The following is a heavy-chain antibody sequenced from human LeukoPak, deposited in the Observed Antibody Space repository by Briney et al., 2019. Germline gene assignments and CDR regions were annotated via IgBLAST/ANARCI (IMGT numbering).Heavy chain of an antibody. Sequence: SETLSLTCTVSGDSISSYYCSWIRQPPGKGLEWIGYIYYSGSTSYNPSLKSRVTISLDTSKKQFSLKLTSVTAADTAVYYCAREYSSSWYNWFDPWGQGTLVTVSS. CDR2: IYYSGST. CDR3: AREYSSSWYNWFDP. CDR1: GDSISSYY. J-gene: IGHJ5*02. V-gene: IGHV4-59*01. D-gene: IGHD6-13*01.